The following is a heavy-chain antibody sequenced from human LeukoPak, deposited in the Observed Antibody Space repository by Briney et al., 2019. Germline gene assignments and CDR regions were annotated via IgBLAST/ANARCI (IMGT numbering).Heavy chain of an antibody. D-gene: IGHD3-22*01. V-gene: IGHV3-74*01. CDR3: ARDPPYYYDSSGSDY. Sequence: PGGSLRLSCAASGFTFSNYWMHWVRQAPGKGLVWVSRINSDGINTSYADSVKGRFTISRDNAKNSLYLQMNSLRAEDTAVYYCARDPPYYYDSSGSDYWGQGTLVTVSS. CDR2: INSDGINT. J-gene: IGHJ4*02. CDR1: GFTFSNYW.